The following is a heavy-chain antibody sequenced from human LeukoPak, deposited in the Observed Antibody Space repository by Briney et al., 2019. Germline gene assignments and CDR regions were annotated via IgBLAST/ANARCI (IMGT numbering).Heavy chain of an antibody. Sequence: SETLSLTCAVCGGSFSGYYWSWIRQPPGKGLEWIGEINHSGSTNYNPSLKSRVTISVDTSKNQFSLKLSSVTAADTAVYYCARGIAAADYWGQGTLVTVSS. V-gene: IGHV4-34*01. J-gene: IGHJ4*02. CDR1: GGSFSGYY. CDR3: ARGIAAADY. CDR2: INHSGST. D-gene: IGHD6-13*01.